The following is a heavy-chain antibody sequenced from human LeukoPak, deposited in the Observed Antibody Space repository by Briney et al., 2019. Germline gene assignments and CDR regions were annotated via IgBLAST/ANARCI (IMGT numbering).Heavy chain of an antibody. Sequence: PGGSLRLSCAASGFTFSSYAMSWVRQMPGKGLEWMGIIYPGDSDTRYSPSFQGQVTISADKSISTAYLQWSSLKASDTAMYYCARRSSRRYYYDSSGYYYEDAFDIWGQGTMVTVSS. V-gene: IGHV5-51*01. D-gene: IGHD3-22*01. CDR3: ARRSSRRYYYDSSGYYYEDAFDI. J-gene: IGHJ3*02. CDR2: IYPGDSDT. CDR1: GFTFSSYA.